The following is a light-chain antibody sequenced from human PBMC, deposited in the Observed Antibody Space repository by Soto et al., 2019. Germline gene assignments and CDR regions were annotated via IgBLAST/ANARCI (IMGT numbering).Light chain of an antibody. J-gene: IGKJ1*01. CDR3: LQYSSHSWT. CDR2: DAS. CDR1: RSISDW. Sequence: IQLTQSPSSLSASVGDRVTITCRASRSISDWLAWYQQKPGKAPELLIFDASNLKSGVSSRFSGSGSGTEFTLTISRLQPDDVATYYCLQYSSHSWTFGQGTKVDIK. V-gene: IGKV1-5*01.